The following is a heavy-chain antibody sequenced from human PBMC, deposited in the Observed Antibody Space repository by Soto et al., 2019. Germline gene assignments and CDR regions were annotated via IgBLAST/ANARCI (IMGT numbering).Heavy chain of an antibody. CDR3: ARSVATYYYYYGMDV. CDR1: GGSIVSRSYY. J-gene: IGHJ6*02. CDR2: IYYSGST. D-gene: IGHD5-12*01. V-gene: IGHV4-39*01. Sequence: PXGTLSLTCTVPGGSIVSRSYYGGWIRQPPGKGLEWIGSIYYSGSTYYNPSLKSRVTISVDTSKNQFSLKLSSVTAADTAVYYCARSVATYYYYYGMDVWGQGTTVTVSS.